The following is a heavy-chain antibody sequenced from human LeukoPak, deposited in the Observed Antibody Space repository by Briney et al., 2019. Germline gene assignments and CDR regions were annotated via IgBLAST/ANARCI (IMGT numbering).Heavy chain of an antibody. J-gene: IGHJ6*03. D-gene: IGHD2-2*01. V-gene: IGHV3-13*01. CDR2: IGTDSDT. CDR1: GLTLSSFD. Sequence: GGSLRLSCAASGLTLSSFDVHSVRHPRGQGLEWVSNIGTDSDTYYPGSVEGTFSSSRDNAKMSLYIQMNSVTAGDTAAYYCARGPSRSKYYYMDVWGKGTTVTVSS. CDR3: ARGPSRSKYYYMDV.